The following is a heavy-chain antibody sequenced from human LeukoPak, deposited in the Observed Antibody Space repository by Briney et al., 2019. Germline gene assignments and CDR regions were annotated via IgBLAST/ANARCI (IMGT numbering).Heavy chain of an antibody. J-gene: IGHJ4*02. Sequence: GGSLRLSCAASGFTFSSYNMNWVRQAPGKGLEWISYISSSRSTRYYADSVKGRFTISRDNGKNSLYLQMNSLRDEDTAVYYCARHYFPHIRRDGYNDYWGQGTLVTVSS. CDR2: ISSSRSTR. CDR1: GFTFSSYN. V-gene: IGHV3-48*02. D-gene: IGHD5-24*01. CDR3: ARHYFPHIRRDGYNDY.